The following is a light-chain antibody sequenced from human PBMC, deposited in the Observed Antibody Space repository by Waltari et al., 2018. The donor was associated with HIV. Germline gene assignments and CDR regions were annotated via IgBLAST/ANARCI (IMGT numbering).Light chain of an antibody. Sequence: QSVVTQPPSQSGTPGPRVALPCSGTSSHLGRHPVPSYQQLPGTAPKLLIYSNNQRPSGVPDRFSGSKSGTSASLAISGRQSEDEADYYCAAWDDSLNGNVFGTGTKVTVL. CDR1: SSHLGRHP. CDR3: AAWDDSLNGNV. CDR2: SNN. V-gene: IGLV1-44*01. J-gene: IGLJ1*01.